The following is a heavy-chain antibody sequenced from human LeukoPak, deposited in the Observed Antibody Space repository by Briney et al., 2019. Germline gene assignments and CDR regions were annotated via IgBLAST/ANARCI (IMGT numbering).Heavy chain of an antibody. J-gene: IGHJ4*02. D-gene: IGHD1-1*01. CDR2: ISSNGGST. CDR1: GFTFSSYA. CDR3: ARGPLWRYFDY. Sequence: GGFLRLSCAASGFTFSSYAMHWVRQAPGKGLEYVSAISSNGGSTYYANSVKGRFTISRDNSKNTLYLQMGSLRAEDMAVYYCARGPLWRYFDYWGQGTLVTVSS. V-gene: IGHV3-64*01.